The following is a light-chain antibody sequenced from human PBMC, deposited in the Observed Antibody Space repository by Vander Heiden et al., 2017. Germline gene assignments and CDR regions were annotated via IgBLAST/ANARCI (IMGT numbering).Light chain of an antibody. CDR3: QQYYTVPLT. V-gene: IGKV4-1*01. CDR1: QSVLSSSNNKNS. CDR2: WAS. Sequence: DIVITQSPDSLAGSLGARAAIHCKSSQSVLSSSNNKNSLAWYQQKPGQPPKLLIYWASTRDSGVPDRFSGSESGTDFTLTISSIQAEDVAVYYCQQYYTVPLTFGGGTQVEIK. J-gene: IGKJ4*01.